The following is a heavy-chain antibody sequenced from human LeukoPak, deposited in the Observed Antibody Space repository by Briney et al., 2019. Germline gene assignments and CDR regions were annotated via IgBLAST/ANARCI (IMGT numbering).Heavy chain of an antibody. CDR2: IIPIFGIA. Sequence: SVKVSCKASGGTFSSYAISWVRQAPGQGLEWMGRIIPIFGIANYAQKFQGRVTITADKSTSTAYMELSSLRSEDTAVYYCAGAGYSYVKEGFFDYWGQGTLVTVSS. V-gene: IGHV1-69*04. D-gene: IGHD5-18*01. CDR1: GGTFSSYA. CDR3: AGAGYSYVKEGFFDY. J-gene: IGHJ4*02.